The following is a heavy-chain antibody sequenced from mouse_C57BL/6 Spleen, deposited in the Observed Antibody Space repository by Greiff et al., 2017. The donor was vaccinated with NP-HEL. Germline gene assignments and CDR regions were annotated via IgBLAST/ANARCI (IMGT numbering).Heavy chain of an antibody. CDR1: GYAFSSSW. CDR2: IYPGDGDT. J-gene: IGHJ4*01. CDR3: AFYYGSIYAMDY. V-gene: IGHV1-82*01. D-gene: IGHD1-1*01. Sequence: VQLQQSGPELVKPGASVKISCKASGYAFSSSWMNWVKQRPGKGLEWIGRIYPGDGDTNYNGKFKGKATLTADKSSSTAYMQLSSLTSEDSAVYFCAFYYGSIYAMDYWGQGTSVTVSS.